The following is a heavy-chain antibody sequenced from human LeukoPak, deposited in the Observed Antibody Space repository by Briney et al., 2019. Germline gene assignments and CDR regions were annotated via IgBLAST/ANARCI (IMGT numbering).Heavy chain of an antibody. CDR3: ARYIVSYPHDAFDI. D-gene: IGHD1-26*01. Sequence: SETLSLTCTVSGGSISSYYWSWIRQPPGKGLEWIGYIYYSGSTSYNPSLKSRVTISVDTSKMQFSLKLSSVTAAGTAFYYCARYIVSYPHDAFDIWGQGTMVTVSS. V-gene: IGHV4-59*01. CDR1: GGSISSYY. CDR2: IYYSGST. J-gene: IGHJ3*02.